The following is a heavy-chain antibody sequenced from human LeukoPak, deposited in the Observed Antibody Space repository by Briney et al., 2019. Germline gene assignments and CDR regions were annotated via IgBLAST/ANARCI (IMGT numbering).Heavy chain of an antibody. J-gene: IGHJ4*02. CDR1: GGSISSGGYY. CDR2: IYYSGST. D-gene: IGHD5-18*01. V-gene: IGHV4-31*03. CDR3: AREDTAMVNDY. Sequence: SETLSLTCTVSGGSISSGGYYWSCIRQHPGKGLEWIGYIYYSGSTYYNPSLMSRVTISVDTSKNQFSLKLSSVTAADTAVYYCAREDTAMVNDYWGQGTLVTVSS.